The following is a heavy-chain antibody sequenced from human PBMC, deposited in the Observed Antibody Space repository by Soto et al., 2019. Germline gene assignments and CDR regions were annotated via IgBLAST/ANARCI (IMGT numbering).Heavy chain of an antibody. CDR2: MNPNSGNT. Sequence: GASVKVSCKASGYTFTSYDINWVRQATGQGLEWMGWMNPNSGNTGYAQRFQGRVTMTRNTSISTAYMELSSLRSEDTAVYYCAGGRFFLGLLAAQPSDVFYFGAQGKWVPVS. J-gene: IGHJ3*01. D-gene: IGHD3-3*01. V-gene: IGHV1-8*01. CDR1: GYTFTSYD. CDR3: AGGRFFLGLLAAQPSDVFYF.